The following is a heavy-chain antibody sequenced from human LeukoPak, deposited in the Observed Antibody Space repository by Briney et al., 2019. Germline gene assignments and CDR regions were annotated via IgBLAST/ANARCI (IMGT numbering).Heavy chain of an antibody. Sequence: GGSLRLSCAASGFTFSSYSMNWVRQAPGKGLEWASSISSSSSYIYYADSVKGRFTISRDNAKNSLYLQMNSLRAEDTAVYYCARGNYYDSSGYYGDYFDYWGQGTLVTVSS. D-gene: IGHD3-22*01. J-gene: IGHJ4*02. CDR3: ARGNYYDSSGYYGDYFDY. V-gene: IGHV3-21*01. CDR1: GFTFSSYS. CDR2: ISSSSSYI.